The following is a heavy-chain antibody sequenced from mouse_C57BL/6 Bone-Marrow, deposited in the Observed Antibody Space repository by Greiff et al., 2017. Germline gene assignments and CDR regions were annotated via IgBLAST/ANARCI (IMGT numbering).Heavy chain of an antibody. CDR3: TTFIYDGYYWFAY. J-gene: IGHJ3*01. CDR1: GFNIKDDY. D-gene: IGHD2-3*01. Sequence: EVQLQQSGAELVRPGASVKLSCTASGFNIKDDYMHWVKQRPEQGLEWIGWIDPENGATEYASKFQGKATITADTSSNTAYLQLSSLTSEDTAVYSCTTFIYDGYYWFAYWGQGTLVTVSA. CDR2: IDPENGAT. V-gene: IGHV14-4*01.